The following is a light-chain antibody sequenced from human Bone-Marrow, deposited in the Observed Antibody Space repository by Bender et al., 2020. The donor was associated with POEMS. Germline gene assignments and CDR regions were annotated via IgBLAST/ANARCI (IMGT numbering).Light chain of an antibody. V-gene: IGLV3-1*01. CDR3: QAWDRNSVVV. CDR2: EDD. J-gene: IGLJ2*01. CDR1: QLEDSF. Sequence: SYDLTQPPSVSVSPGQTASISCSGDQLEDSFVCWYQQRPGQSPVVVIYEDDKRPSGVPERFSGSSTGNTATLTISETQPMDEAEYYYQAWDRNSVVVFGGGTKLTVL.